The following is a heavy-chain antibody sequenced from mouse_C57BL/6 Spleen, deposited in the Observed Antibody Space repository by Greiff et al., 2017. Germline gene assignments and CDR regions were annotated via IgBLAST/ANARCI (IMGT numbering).Heavy chain of an antibody. CDR1: GYSITSGYY. J-gene: IGHJ2*01. CDR3: AGGGYYGSSYGFDY. V-gene: IGHV3-6*01. D-gene: IGHD1-1*01. CDR2: ISYDGSN. Sequence: VQLQQSGPGLVKPSQSLSLTCSVTGYSITSGYYWNWIRQFPGNKLEWMGYISYDGSNNYNPSLKNRISITRDTSKNQFFLKLNSVTTEDTATYYCAGGGYYGSSYGFDYWGQGTTLTVSS.